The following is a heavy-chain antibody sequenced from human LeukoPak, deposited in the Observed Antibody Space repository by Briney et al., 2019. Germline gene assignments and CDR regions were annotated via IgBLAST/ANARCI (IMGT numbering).Heavy chain of an antibody. D-gene: IGHD7-27*01. J-gene: IGHJ4*02. CDR3: ARDLVQDTLGMEDY. CDR2: INPNSGGT. Sequence: ASVKVSCKASGYTFTGYYMHWVRQAPGQGLEWMGWINPNSGGTNYAQKFQGRVTMTRDTSISTAYMELSRLRSDDTAVYYCARDLVQDTLGMEDYWGQGTLVTVSS. V-gene: IGHV1-2*02. CDR1: GYTFTGYY.